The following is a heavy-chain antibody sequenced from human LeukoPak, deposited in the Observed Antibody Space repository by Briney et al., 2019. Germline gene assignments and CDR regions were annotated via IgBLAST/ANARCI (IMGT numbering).Heavy chain of an antibody. CDR2: IWYDGSNK. CDR3: AREGYSYYDFWSGYYRGEYFDY. Sequence: GVSLRLSCAASGFTFSSYGMHWVRQAPGKGLEWVAVIWYDGSNKYYADSVKGRFTISRDNSKNTLYLQMNSLRAEDTAVYYCAREGYSYYDFWSGYYRGEYFDYWGQGTLVTVSS. V-gene: IGHV3-33*01. CDR1: GFTFSSYG. D-gene: IGHD3-3*01. J-gene: IGHJ4*02.